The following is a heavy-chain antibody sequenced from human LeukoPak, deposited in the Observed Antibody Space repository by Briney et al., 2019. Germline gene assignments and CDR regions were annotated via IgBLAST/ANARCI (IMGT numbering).Heavy chain of an antibody. D-gene: IGHD3-10*01. CDR1: GFIFRDYA. CDR2: ISGRTGAT. V-gene: IGHV3-23*01. J-gene: IGHJ4*02. CDR3: TKRGTGGSGSHMDS. Sequence: GWSQRLSCVASGFIFRDYAMNWVRQAPGKGLEWVATISGRTGATYYGDSVKGRFTISRDNSENTLYLQMDSLRVEDTALYYCTKRGTGGSGSHMDSWGQGILVTVSA.